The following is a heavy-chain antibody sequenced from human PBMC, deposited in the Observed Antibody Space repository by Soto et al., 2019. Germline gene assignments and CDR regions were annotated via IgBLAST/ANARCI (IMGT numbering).Heavy chain of an antibody. CDR2: IYPGDSDT. D-gene: IGHD6-19*01. J-gene: IGHJ4*02. V-gene: IGHV5-51*01. CDR3: ARRGSGWFDDGDEY. CDR1: GYRFTNYW. Sequence: GESLKISCEGPGYRFTNYWIGWVRQMPGKGLEWMGMIYPGDSDTRYSPSFQGQVTISVDKTINTAYLQWISLKASDTAIYYCARRGSGWFDDGDEYWGQGTLVTVSS.